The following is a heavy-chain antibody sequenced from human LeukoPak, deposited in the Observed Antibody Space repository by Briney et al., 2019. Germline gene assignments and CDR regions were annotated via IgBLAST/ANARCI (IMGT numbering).Heavy chain of an antibody. Sequence: GGSLRLSCAASGFTFSSYEMNWVRQAPGKGLEWVSYISSSGSTIYYADSVKGRFTISRDNARISLYLQMKSLRAEGTAVYYCAREGNGLEWSYYYYYMDVWGKGTTVTVSS. J-gene: IGHJ6*03. D-gene: IGHD3-3*01. CDR2: ISSSGSTI. V-gene: IGHV3-48*03. CDR3: AREGNGLEWSYYYYYMDV. CDR1: GFTFSSYE.